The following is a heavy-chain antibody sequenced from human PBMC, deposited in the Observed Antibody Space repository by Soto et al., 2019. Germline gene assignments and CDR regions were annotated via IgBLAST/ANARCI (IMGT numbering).Heavy chain of an antibody. CDR1: GGTFSTFG. D-gene: IGHD3-16*01. V-gene: IGHV1-69*01. CDR2: IIPFFGTA. CDR3: ARTAPMDAGDKYYYDF. Sequence: QVQLVQSGAEVKKTGSSVKVSCKTSGGTFSTFGISWVQQAPGQGLEWMGGIIPFFGTAEYSQKFEDRITITADESTNTVYMDLRSLTSEDTAIYYCARTAPMDAGDKYYYDFWGQGALVTVSS. J-gene: IGHJ4*02.